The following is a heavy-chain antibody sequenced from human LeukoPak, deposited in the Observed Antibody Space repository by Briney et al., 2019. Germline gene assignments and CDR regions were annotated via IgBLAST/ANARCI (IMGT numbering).Heavy chain of an antibody. CDR2: ISSSGSTI. CDR1: GFTFSSYE. CDR3: ASNYCSSTSCYAGGMDV. V-gene: IGHV3-48*03. D-gene: IGHD2-2*01. J-gene: IGHJ6*02. Sequence: GGSLRLSCAASGFTFSSYEMNWVRQAPGKGLEWVSYISSSGSTIYYADSVKGRFTISRDNSKNTLYLQMNSLRAEDTAVHYCASNYCSSTSCYAGGMDVWGQGTTVTVSS.